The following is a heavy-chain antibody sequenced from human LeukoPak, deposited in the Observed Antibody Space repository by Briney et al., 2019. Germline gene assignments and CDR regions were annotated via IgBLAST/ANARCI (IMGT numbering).Heavy chain of an antibody. CDR1: GFTFSSYA. Sequence: GGSLRLSCAASGFTFSSYAMNWVRQAPGKGLEWVSSISDSGVNTYYADSVKGRFTISRDNSKNTLYLQMNSLRAEDTAVYYCAKDRHVAGFFDYWGQGTLVTVSS. CDR2: ISDSGVNT. V-gene: IGHV3-23*01. J-gene: IGHJ4*02. CDR3: AKDRHVAGFFDY. D-gene: IGHD6-19*01.